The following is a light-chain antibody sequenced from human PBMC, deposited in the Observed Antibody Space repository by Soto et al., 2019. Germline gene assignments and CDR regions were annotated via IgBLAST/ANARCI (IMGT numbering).Light chain of an antibody. CDR3: QQYYSTLIT. J-gene: IGKJ5*01. V-gene: IGKV4-1*01. CDR2: WAS. CDR1: QRVLYSSYNKGY. Sequence: IALTQSPDSLALSLGERAPMNCKSSQRVLYSSYNKGYLAWYQVKPGRPPKLLFSWASTRESGVPDRFSGSGSGTDFTLTISSLQAEDVAVYYCQQYYSTLITFGQGTRLEIK.